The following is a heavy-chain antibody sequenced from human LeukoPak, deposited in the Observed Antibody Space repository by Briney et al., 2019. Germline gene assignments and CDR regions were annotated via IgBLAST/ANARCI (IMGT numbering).Heavy chain of an antibody. D-gene: IGHD2-15*01. CDR3: ARDNTYCSGSRRYDRFDY. CDR1: GFSPSAYW. CDR2: INRDGSQK. Sequence: GRSLRLSCAASGFSPSAYWMTWVRQAPGKGLEWVANINRDGSQKNHVDSVKGRFTISRDNAENSLFLQMNSLTAEDTAVYYCARDNTYCSGSRRYDRFDYWGQGTLVTVSS. V-gene: IGHV3-7*01. J-gene: IGHJ4*02.